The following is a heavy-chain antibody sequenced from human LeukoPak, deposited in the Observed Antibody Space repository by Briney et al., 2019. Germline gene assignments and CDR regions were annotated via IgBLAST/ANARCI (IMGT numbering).Heavy chain of an antibody. D-gene: IGHD2-2*01. Sequence: ASVKVSCKASGGTFSSYAISWVRQAPGQGLEWMGGIIPIFGTANYAQKFQGRVTITADESTSTAYMELSSLRSEDTAVYYCARAGRDCSSTSCLGGAFDIWGQGTMGTVSS. CDR2: IIPIFGTA. CDR3: ARAGRDCSSTSCLGGAFDI. J-gene: IGHJ3*02. CDR1: GGTFSSYA. V-gene: IGHV1-69*13.